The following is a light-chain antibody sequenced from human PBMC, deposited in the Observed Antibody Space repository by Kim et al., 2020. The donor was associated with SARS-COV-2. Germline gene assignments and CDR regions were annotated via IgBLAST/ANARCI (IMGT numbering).Light chain of an antibody. CDR3: GTWDSSLSAGV. J-gene: IGLJ3*02. Sequence: QSVLTQPPSVSAAPGQKVTISCSGSSSNIGSNNVSWYQQLPGTAPKLLIYDNNKRPSGIPDRFSGSKSGTSATLGITGLQTGDEADYYCGTWDSSLSAGVFGGGTQLTVL. V-gene: IGLV1-51*01. CDR1: SSNIGSNN. CDR2: DNN.